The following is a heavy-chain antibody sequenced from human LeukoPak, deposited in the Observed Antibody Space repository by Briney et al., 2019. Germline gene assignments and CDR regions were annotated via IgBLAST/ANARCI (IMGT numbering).Heavy chain of an antibody. J-gene: IGHJ4*02. CDR3: ARGMGAFDS. CDR2: TYYRSKWYY. CDR1: GDSVSSDSAA. D-gene: IGHD6-13*01. Sequence: SQTLSLTFAISGDSVSSDSAAWTWIRQSPSRGLEWLGRTYYRSKWYYDYVVSVKSRMTITPDTSKNQLSLQLNSVTPEDTAVYYCARGMGAFDSWGQGTLVTVSS. V-gene: IGHV6-1*01.